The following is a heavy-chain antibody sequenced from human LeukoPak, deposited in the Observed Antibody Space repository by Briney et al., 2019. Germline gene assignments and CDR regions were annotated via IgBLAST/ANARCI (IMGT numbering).Heavy chain of an antibody. Sequence: GGSLRLPCAASGFTFSSYEMNWVRQAPGKGLEWVSYISSSGSTIYYADSVKGRFTISRDNAKNSLYLQMNSLRAEDTAVYYCARDWYDNSDAFDIWGQGTMVTVSS. D-gene: IGHD3-9*01. CDR2: ISSSGSTI. V-gene: IGHV3-48*03. CDR3: ARDWYDNSDAFDI. J-gene: IGHJ3*02. CDR1: GFTFSSYE.